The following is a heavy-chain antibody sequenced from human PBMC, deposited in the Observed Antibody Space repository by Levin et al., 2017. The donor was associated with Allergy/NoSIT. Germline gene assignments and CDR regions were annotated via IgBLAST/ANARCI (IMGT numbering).Heavy chain of an antibody. Sequence: SQTLSLTCAVYGGSFSGYYWSWIRQPPGKGLEWIGEINHSGSTNYNPSLKSRVTISVDTSKNQFSLKLSSVTAADTAVYYCARLVAYCGGDCSPPRYYYYYGMDVWGQGTTVTVSS. V-gene: IGHV4-34*01. D-gene: IGHD2-21*02. CDR2: INHSGST. J-gene: IGHJ6*02. CDR1: GGSFSGYY. CDR3: ARLVAYCGGDCSPPRYYYYYGMDV.